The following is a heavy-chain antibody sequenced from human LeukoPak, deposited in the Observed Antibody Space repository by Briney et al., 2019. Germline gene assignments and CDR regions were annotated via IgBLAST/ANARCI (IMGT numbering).Heavy chain of an antibody. J-gene: IGHJ6*03. CDR1: GGSFSGYY. CDR3: ARGSRWERYAYYYYYMDV. D-gene: IGHD1-1*01. CDR2: INHSGST. Sequence: SETLSLTCAVYGGSFSGYYWSWIRQPPGKGLEWIGEINHSGSTNYNPSLKSRDTISVDTSKNQFSLKLSSVTAADTAVYYCARGSRWERYAYYYYYMDVWGKGTTVTVSS. V-gene: IGHV4-34*01.